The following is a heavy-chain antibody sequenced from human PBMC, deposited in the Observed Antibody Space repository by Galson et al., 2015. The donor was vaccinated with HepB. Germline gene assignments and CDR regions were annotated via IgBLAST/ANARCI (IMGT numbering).Heavy chain of an antibody. J-gene: IGHJ4*02. CDR3: ARENDYGDENFDY. CDR1: GFTFSSYS. CDR2: ISSSSNYI. D-gene: IGHD4-17*01. V-gene: IGHV3-21*01. Sequence: LRLSCAASGFTFSSYSMNWVRQAPGKGLGWVSYISSSSNYIYYADSVKGRFTISRDNAKNSLYLQMNSLRAEDTAVYYCARENDYGDENFDYWGQGTLVTVSS.